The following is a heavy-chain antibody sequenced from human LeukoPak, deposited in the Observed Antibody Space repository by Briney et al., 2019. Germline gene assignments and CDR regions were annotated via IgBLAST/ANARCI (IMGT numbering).Heavy chain of an antibody. J-gene: IGHJ3*02. Sequence: GGSLRLSCAASGFTFSSYSMNWVRQAPGKGLEWVSSISSSSSHIYYADSVKGRFTISRDNAKNSLYLQMNSLRAEDTAVYYCARYGGGHWAFDIWGQGTMVTVSS. CDR2: ISSSSSHI. D-gene: IGHD3-10*01. CDR3: ARYGGGHWAFDI. CDR1: GFTFSSYS. V-gene: IGHV3-21*01.